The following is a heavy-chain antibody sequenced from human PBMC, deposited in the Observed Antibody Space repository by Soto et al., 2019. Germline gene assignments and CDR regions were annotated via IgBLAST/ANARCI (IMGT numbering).Heavy chain of an antibody. J-gene: IGHJ4*02. CDR3: AKAGSIAARGGAYYFDY. CDR1: GFTFSSYA. V-gene: IGHV3-23*01. CDR2: ISGSGGST. D-gene: IGHD6-6*01. Sequence: GESLKISCAASGFTFSSYAMSWVRQAPGKGLEWVSAISGSGGSTYYADSVKGRFTISRDNSKNTLYLQMNSLRAEDTAVYYCAKAGSIAARGGAYYFDYWGQGTLVTVSS.